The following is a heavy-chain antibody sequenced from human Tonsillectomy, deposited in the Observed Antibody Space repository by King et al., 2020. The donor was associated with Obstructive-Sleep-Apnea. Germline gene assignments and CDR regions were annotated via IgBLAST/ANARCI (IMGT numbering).Heavy chain of an antibody. CDR3: ARVRANHDFDI. V-gene: IGHV4-38-2*02. CDR1: GYSMSSGFY. J-gene: IGHJ3*02. CDR2: KSHSGSA. D-gene: IGHD1-14*01. Sequence: QESGPKLVKASETLSLPCTVSGYSMSSGFYWGWIRQPPGTGLEWIGSKSHSGSAFYSPSLTSRVTISIDTSNDQFFLNLNSVTAADTAVYYCARVRANHDFDIWGQGTQVSVSS.